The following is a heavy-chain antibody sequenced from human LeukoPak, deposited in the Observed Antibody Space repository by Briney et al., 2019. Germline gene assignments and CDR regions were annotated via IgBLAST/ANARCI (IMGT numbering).Heavy chain of an antibody. CDR1: GGSISSYY. CDR2: IYTSGST. D-gene: IGHD3-3*01. Sequence: PSETLSLTCTVSGGSISSYYWSWIRQPAGKGLEWIGRIYTSGSTNYNPSLKSRVTMSVDTSKHQFPLKLSSVTAADTAVYYCARARDFWSGYPTLYYYYMDVWGKGTTVTVSS. V-gene: IGHV4-4*07. J-gene: IGHJ6*03. CDR3: ARARDFWSGYPTLYYYYMDV.